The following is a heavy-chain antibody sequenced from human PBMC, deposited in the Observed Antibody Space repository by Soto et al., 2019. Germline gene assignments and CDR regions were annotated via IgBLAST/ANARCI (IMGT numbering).Heavy chain of an antibody. CDR3: ARFCSSSLCYAAFDY. Sequence: QVQLVQSGAEVRKPGASVKVSCKASGYTFTGFAINWVRQAPGQRLEWVGWINAGNGATTYSQNFQGRVTITRDTSANTASMELRSLRFEDTAVYYCARFCSSSLCYAAFDYWGQGTLVTVSS. V-gene: IGHV1-3*01. CDR2: INAGNGAT. J-gene: IGHJ4*02. D-gene: IGHD2-2*01. CDR1: GYTFTGFA.